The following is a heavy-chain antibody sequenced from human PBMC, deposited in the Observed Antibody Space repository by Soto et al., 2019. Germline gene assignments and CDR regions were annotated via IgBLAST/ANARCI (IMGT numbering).Heavy chain of an antibody. Sequence: ASVKVSCKASGYTFTDYAMHWVRQAPGQRLEWMGWISTGNGNTKYSQKFQGRVTITRDTSATTAYMELSSLRSEDTAVYYCAKGSQMWTPDYCGQGTLLTVSS. J-gene: IGHJ4*02. CDR3: AKGSQMWTPDY. CDR2: ISTGNGNT. D-gene: IGHD2-21*01. CDR1: GYTFTDYA. V-gene: IGHV1-3*04.